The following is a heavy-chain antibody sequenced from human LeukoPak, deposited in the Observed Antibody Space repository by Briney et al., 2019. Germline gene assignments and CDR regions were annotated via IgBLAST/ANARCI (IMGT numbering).Heavy chain of an antibody. D-gene: IGHD3-10*01. CDR3: ARSGSYPYYFDY. V-gene: IGHV4-59*01. J-gene: IGHJ4*02. CDR2: IYYSGST. Sequence: SETLSLTCTVSGGSISSYYWSWIQQPPGKGLEWIGYIYYSGSTNYNPSLKSRVTISVDTSKNQFSLKLSSVTAADTAVYYCARSGSYPYYFDYWGQGTLVTVSS. CDR1: GGSISSYY.